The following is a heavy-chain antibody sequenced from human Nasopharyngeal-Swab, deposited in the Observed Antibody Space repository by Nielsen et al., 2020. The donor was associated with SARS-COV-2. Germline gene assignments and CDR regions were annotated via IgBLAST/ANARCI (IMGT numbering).Heavy chain of an antibody. J-gene: IGHJ4*02. CDR3: AREGVSSLPFGDY. CDR1: GFTFRSYE. V-gene: IGHV3-48*03. CDR2: ISSSGSTI. Sequence: GESLKISCAASGFTFRSYEMNWVRQAPGKGLEWVSYISSSGSTIYYADSVKGRFTISRDNAKNTLYLQMNSLRPEDTAVYYCAREGVSSLPFGDYWGRGTLVTVSS. D-gene: IGHD2-8*01.